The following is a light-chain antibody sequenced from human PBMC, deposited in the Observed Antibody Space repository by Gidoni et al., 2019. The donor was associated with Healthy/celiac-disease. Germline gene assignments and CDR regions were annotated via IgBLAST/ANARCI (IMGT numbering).Light chain of an antibody. CDR2: GNS. Sequence: SVLTPPPSVSGAPGLRVTIACTGSRSNIGAGYDVHWYQQLPGTAPKLLIYGNSNRPAGVPDRFSGSKSGTSASLAITGLQAEDEADYYCQSYDSSLSGFVVFGGGTKLTVL. CDR1: RSNIGAGYD. V-gene: IGLV1-40*01. CDR3: QSYDSSLSGFVV. J-gene: IGLJ2*01.